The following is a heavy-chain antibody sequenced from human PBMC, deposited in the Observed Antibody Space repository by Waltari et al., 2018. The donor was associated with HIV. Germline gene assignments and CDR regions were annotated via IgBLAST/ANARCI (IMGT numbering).Heavy chain of an antibody. V-gene: IGHV3-30*02. Sequence: QVQLVESGGGVVQQGGSLRLSCAASGFPFSSYGMHWVRQAPGKGLEWVTFIRYDGSKKHYADSVKGRFTISRDNSDNTLYLEMNSLRTEDTAVYYCATNIVVAATGTFDYWGQGTRVIVTA. CDR3: ATNIVVAATGTFDY. D-gene: IGHD2-15*01. J-gene: IGHJ4*02. CDR2: IRYDGSKK. CDR1: GFPFSSYG.